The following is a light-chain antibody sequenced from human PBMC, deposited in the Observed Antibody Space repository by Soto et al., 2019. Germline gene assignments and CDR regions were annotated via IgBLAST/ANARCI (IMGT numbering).Light chain of an antibody. CDR3: QAYDYSLTASV. Sequence: QSVLTQPPSVSEAPRQRVTISCSGSSSNIGNNAVNWYQQLPGAAPKLVIFGNRNRPSGVPERFSGSKSGTSASLAITGLQAEDEADYYCQAYDYSLTASVFGGGTKVTVL. J-gene: IGLJ3*02. V-gene: IGLV1-40*01. CDR2: GNR. CDR1: SSNIGNNA.